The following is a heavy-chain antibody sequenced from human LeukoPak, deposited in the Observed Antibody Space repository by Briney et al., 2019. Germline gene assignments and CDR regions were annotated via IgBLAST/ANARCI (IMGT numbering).Heavy chain of an antibody. CDR2: IYYSGST. D-gene: IGHD3-22*01. CDR3: ARVESSGYYYVDY. J-gene: IGHJ4*02. CDR1: GGSFSGYY. V-gene: IGHV4-59*08. Sequence: SETLSLTCAVYGGSFSGYYWSWIRQPPGKGLEWIGYIYYSGSTNYNPSLKSRVTISVDTSKNQFSLKLSSVTAADTAVYYCARVESSGYYYVDYWGQGTLVTVSS.